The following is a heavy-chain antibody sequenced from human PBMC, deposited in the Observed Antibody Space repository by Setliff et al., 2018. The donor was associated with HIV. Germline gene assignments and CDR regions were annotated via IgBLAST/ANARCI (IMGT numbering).Heavy chain of an antibody. CDR1: GGSFSAYY. V-gene: IGHV4-34*01. J-gene: IGHJ1*01. D-gene: IGHD5-18*01. Sequence: PSETLSLTCAVYGGSFSAYYWSWIRQTPGKGLEWIGEINHSGGTNYNTSLKSRVTMSVDTSKNQSSLKLSSVTAADTAVFYCARGGYSYGFGRHRAYFQYWGQGTQVTVSS. CDR2: INHSGGT. CDR3: ARGGYSYGFGRHRAYFQY.